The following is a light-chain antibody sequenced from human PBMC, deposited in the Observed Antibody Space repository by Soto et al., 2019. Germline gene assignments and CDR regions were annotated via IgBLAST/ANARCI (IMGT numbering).Light chain of an antibody. CDR1: SSDVGSYNL. CDR3: CSYAGSNTAV. CDR2: EGS. Sequence: QSALTQPASESGSPGQSITISCTGTSSDVGSYNLVSWFQQHPGKAPKLMIYEGSQRPSGVSNRFSGSKSGNTASLTISGLLAEDEADYYCCSYAGSNTAVFGGGTQLTVL. J-gene: IGLJ7*01. V-gene: IGLV2-23*01.